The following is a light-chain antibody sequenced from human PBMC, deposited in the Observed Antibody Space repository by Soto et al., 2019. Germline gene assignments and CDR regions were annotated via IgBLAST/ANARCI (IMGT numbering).Light chain of an antibody. V-gene: IGKV1-39*01. CDR3: QQSYRSPYT. Sequence: IQLTQSPSSLSASVGDRVTVTCRASQNITIYLNWYQQKPGKAPTLLIYGASSFQSGVPSRFSGGGSRTDFTLTISSLQAEDFATYYGQQSYRSPYTFGQGTRLEI. CDR2: GAS. J-gene: IGKJ2*01. CDR1: QNITIY.